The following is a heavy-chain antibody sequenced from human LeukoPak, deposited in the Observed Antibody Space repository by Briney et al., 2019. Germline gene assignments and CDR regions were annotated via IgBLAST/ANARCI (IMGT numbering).Heavy chain of an antibody. CDR1: GFTVSSNY. J-gene: IGHJ4*02. Sequence: GGSLRLSCAASGFTVSSNYMSWVRQAPGKGLEWVSVIYSGGSTYYADSVKGRFTISRDNSKNTLYLQMNSLRAEDTAVYYCARGVDRSGYMSFDYWGQGTLVTVSS. V-gene: IGHV3-66*01. CDR2: IYSGGST. CDR3: ARGVDRSGYMSFDY. D-gene: IGHD3-22*01.